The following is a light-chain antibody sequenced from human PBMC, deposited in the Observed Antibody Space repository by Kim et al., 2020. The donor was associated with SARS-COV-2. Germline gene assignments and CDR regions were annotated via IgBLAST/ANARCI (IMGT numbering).Light chain of an antibody. V-gene: IGLV2-14*03. CDR2: DVS. Sequence: GQSITNSCTGTSSLVGNYNYVSWYQQHPDKAPKLIIYDVSYRPSGVSTRFSGSKSGNTASLTISGLQAADEADYYCTSYTGANNVIFGGGTQLTVL. CDR1: SSLVGNYNY. CDR3: TSYTGANNVI. J-gene: IGLJ2*01.